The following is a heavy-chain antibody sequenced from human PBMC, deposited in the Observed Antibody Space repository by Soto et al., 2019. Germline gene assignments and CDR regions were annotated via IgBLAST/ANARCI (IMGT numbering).Heavy chain of an antibody. CDR3: ARNTIRATIRFWFDP. V-gene: IGHV1-18*04. J-gene: IGHJ5*02. CDR1: GYTFTSYG. D-gene: IGHD5-12*01. CDR2: ISAYNGNT. Sequence: GASVKVSCKASGYTFTSYGINWVRQAPGQGLEWMGWISAYNGNTNYAQKLQGRVTMTTDTSTSTAYMELRSLRSDDTAVYYCARNTIRATIRFWFDPWGQGTLVTVSS.